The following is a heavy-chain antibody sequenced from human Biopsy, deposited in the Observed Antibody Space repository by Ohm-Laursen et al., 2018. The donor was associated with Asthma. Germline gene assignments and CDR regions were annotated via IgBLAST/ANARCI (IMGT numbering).Heavy chain of an antibody. J-gene: IGHJ3*02. CDR3: ARQSGQEYGDSIPFDT. V-gene: IGHV3-30-3*01. D-gene: IGHD3-22*01. CDR2: VSSDGHNK. Sequence: SLRLSCAALGFAVSRDHMFWVRQGPGKGLEWVALVSSDGHNKYYEDSVKGRFTISRDNSRNRLYLQINSLTVEDSAVYFCARQSGQEYGDSIPFDTWGQGTKVAVSS. CDR1: GFAVSRDH.